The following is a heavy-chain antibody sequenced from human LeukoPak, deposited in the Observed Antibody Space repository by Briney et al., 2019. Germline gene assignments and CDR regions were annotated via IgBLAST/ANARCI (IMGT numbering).Heavy chain of an antibody. CDR1: GGSISSGGYS. V-gene: IGHV4-30-2*01. D-gene: IGHD6-19*01. CDR3: AREVNKQWLVLDYFDY. J-gene: IGHJ4*02. Sequence: SQTLSLTCAVSGGSISSGGYSWSWIRQPPGKGLEWIGYIYHSGSTYYNPSLKSRVTMSVDTSKNQFSLKLSSVTAADTAVYYCAREVNKQWLVLDYFDYWGQGTLVTVSS. CDR2: IYHSGST.